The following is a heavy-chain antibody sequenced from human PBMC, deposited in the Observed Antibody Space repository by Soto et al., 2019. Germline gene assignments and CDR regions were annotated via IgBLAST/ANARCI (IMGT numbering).Heavy chain of an antibody. CDR2: FSGSGGSS. CDR1: GFSFINYA. CDR3: AKDYYDILSGYVGYFDY. J-gene: IGHJ4*02. D-gene: IGHD3-9*01. Sequence: EVQLLESGGGLVQPGGSLRLSCVASGFSFINYAMSWVRQAPGKGLEWVSGFSGSGGSSYYADSVKGRFTISRYNSKNTLYLQMNSLRSEDTAVYYCAKDYYDILSGYVGYFDYWGQGTLVTVSS. V-gene: IGHV3-23*01.